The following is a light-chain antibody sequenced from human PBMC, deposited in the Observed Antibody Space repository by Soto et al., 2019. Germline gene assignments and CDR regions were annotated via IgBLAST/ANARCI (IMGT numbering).Light chain of an antibody. V-gene: IGKV3-20*01. J-gene: IGKJ1*01. CDR1: QSVSSSY. CDR2: GAS. Sequence: ENVLTQSPGTLSLSPGERATLSCRASQSVSSSYLAWYQQKLGQAPRLLIYGASTRATGIPDRFSGSGSGTDFTLTISRLEPEDFAVYYCQQYDSSPWSFGKGTKVEIK. CDR3: QQYDSSPWS.